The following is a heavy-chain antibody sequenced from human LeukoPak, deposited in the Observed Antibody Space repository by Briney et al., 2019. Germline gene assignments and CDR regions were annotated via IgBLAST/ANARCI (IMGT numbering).Heavy chain of an antibody. Sequence: GESLKISCKGSGYSFTSYWIGWVRQMPGKGLEWMGIIYPGDSDTRYSPSFQGHVTISADKSISTAYLQWSSLKASDTAMYYCARPFFHRRYCSGGSCYDAFDIWGQGTMVTVSS. CDR1: GYSFTSYW. D-gene: IGHD2-15*01. V-gene: IGHV5-51*03. J-gene: IGHJ3*02. CDR3: ARPFFHRRYCSGGSCYDAFDI. CDR2: IYPGDSDT.